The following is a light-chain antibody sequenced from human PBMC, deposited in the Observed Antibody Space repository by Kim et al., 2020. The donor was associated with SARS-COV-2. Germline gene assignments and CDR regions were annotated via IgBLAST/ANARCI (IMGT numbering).Light chain of an antibody. CDR1: SSNIGSYT. V-gene: IGLV1-44*01. Sequence: GQRVTVSCSGSSSNIGSYTVSWYQHFPGTAPKLLIHSNNQRPSGVPDRFSGSKSGTSASLAISGLQSDDEADYYCAAWDDSLNGYVFGTGTKVTVL. CDR3: AAWDDSLNGYV. J-gene: IGLJ1*01. CDR2: SNN.